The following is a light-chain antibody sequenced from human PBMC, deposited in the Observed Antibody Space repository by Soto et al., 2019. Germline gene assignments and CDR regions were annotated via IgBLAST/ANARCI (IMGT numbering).Light chain of an antibody. CDR3: QSYASSLSGCV. CDR2: GNF. CDR1: SSNIGAGYD. Sequence: QSVLTQPPSVSGAPGQGVTISCTGSSSNIGAGYDVHWYQQLPGTAPKLLIYGNFNRPSGVPDRFSGSKSGTSASLAITGLQADDESDYYCQSYASSLSGCVFGGGTKLTVL. V-gene: IGLV1-40*01. J-gene: IGLJ3*02.